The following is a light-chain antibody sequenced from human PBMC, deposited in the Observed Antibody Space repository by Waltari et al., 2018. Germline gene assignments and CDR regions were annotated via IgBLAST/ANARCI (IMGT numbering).Light chain of an antibody. CDR3: QQYNQWPLT. V-gene: IGKV3-15*01. Sequence: EIVMTQSPATLSVSRGGSATVACRASLSIDDSLAWYQQKPGQPPRLRIHGASTRGTGIPVRFSGSGSGTDFTLTITGLQSEDFAVYFCQQYNQWPLTFGRGTKVEIK. CDR1: LSIDDS. J-gene: IGKJ4*01. CDR2: GAS.